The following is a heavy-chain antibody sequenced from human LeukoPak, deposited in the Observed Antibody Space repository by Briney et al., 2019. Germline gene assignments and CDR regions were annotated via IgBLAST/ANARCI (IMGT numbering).Heavy chain of an antibody. CDR3: AREDRGGSSY. J-gene: IGHJ4*02. CDR2: ISSSGSTI. Sequence: GGSLGLSCAASGFTFSTYSINWVRQSPGKGLEWLSYISSSGSTIYYADSVKGRFTISRDNAKDSLYLQMNSLRAEDTAVYYCAREDRGGSSYWGQGTLVTVSS. D-gene: IGHD1-26*01. CDR1: GFTFSTYS. V-gene: IGHV3-48*01.